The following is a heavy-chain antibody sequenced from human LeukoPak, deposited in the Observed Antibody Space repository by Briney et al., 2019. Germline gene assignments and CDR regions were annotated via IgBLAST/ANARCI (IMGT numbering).Heavy chain of an antibody. D-gene: IGHD2-21*02. J-gene: IGHJ5*02. Sequence: HEASVKVSCKAPGGTFSSYAISWVRQAPGQGLEWMGRIIPILGIANYAQKFQGRVTITADKSTSTAYMELSSLRSEDTAVYYCARERAKPISDCGGGRYSGWFDPWGQGTLVTVSS. CDR3: ARERAKPISDCGGGRYSGWFDP. V-gene: IGHV1-69*04. CDR1: GGTFSSYA. CDR2: IIPILGIA.